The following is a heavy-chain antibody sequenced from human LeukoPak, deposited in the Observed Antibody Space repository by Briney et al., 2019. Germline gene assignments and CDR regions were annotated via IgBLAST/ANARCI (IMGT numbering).Heavy chain of an antibody. Sequence: KPSETLSLTCTVSGGAISSSSYYWGWIRQPPGKGLEWIGSIYYSGSTYYNPSLKRRVTISVDTSKNQSSLKLSSVTAADTALYYCARLHYSSWSFDYWGQGTLVTVSS. J-gene: IGHJ4*02. D-gene: IGHD6-6*01. CDR1: GGAISSSSYY. CDR3: ARLHYSSWSFDY. V-gene: IGHV4-39*01. CDR2: IYYSGST.